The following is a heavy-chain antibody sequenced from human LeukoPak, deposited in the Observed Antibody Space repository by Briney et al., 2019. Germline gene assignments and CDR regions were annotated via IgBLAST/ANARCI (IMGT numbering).Heavy chain of an antibody. J-gene: IGHJ5*02. CDR1: GFTFSSYW. CDR2: IKQGGSGT. CDR3: ARQKDRHPTNWFDP. Sequence: GGSLRLSCAASGFTFSSYWMSWVRQAPGKGLEWVANIKQGGSGTYYVDSVKGRFTISRDNAKNSLYLQMNSLRAEDTAVYYCARQKDRHPTNWFDPWGQGTLVTVSS. V-gene: IGHV3-7*01.